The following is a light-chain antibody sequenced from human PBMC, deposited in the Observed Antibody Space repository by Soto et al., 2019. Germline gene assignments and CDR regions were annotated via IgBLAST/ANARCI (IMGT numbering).Light chain of an antibody. J-gene: IGLJ2*01. CDR1: SSDVGTYNY. Sequence: QSALTQPASVSGSPGQSITISCTGTSSDVGTYNYVSWYQQHPGKAPKLMIYDVRNRPSGVSDRFSGSKSGNTASLTISGLQAEDEADYYCSSYTSSSTSVLFGGGTKLTVL. CDR3: SSYTSSSTSVL. CDR2: DVR. V-gene: IGLV2-14*01.